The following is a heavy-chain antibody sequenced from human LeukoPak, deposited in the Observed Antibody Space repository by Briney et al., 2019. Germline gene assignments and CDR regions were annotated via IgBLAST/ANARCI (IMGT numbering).Heavy chain of an antibody. CDR3: ARQPSYCGGDCSAFDY. D-gene: IGHD2-21*02. Sequence: PSQTLSLTCTVSGGSLSSGGYYWSWIRQHPGKGLEWIGYIYTSGSTNYNPSLKSRVTISVDTSKNQFSLKLSSVTAADTAVYYCARQPSYCGGDCSAFDYWGQGTLVTVSS. CDR2: IYTSGST. J-gene: IGHJ4*02. V-gene: IGHV4-31*03. CDR1: GGSLSSGGYY.